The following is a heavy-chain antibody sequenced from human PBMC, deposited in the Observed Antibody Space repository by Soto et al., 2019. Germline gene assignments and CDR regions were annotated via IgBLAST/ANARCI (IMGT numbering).Heavy chain of an antibody. J-gene: IGHJ6*02. CDR2: INASFGST. D-gene: IGHD3-16*01. Sequence: ASVTVSCKSSGYSFTIYNMHWVRHAPGQGLEWMGIINASFGSTSYAQKFQGRVTMNRDTSTSTVYMEMSSLRSEDTAVYYCAREYDFMITFGGAEYYYGMDVWGQGTTVTVSS. CDR1: GYSFTIYN. V-gene: IGHV1-46*01. CDR3: AREYDFMITFGGAEYYYGMDV.